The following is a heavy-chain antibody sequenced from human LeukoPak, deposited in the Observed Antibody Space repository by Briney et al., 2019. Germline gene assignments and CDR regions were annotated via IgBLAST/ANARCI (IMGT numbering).Heavy chain of an antibody. J-gene: IGHJ6*02. CDR2: ISGSGGST. V-gene: IGHV3-23*01. CDR1: GFTFSSYA. D-gene: IGHD3-10*01. CDR3: AKDGYYYGSGSYLPVSDARDYYYGMDV. Sequence: PGGSLRLSCAASGFTFSSYAMSWVRQAPGKGLEWVSAISGSGGSTYYADSVKGRFTISRDNSKNTLYLQMNSLRAEDTAVYYCAKDGYYYGSGSYLPVSDARDYYYGMDVWGQGTTVTVSS.